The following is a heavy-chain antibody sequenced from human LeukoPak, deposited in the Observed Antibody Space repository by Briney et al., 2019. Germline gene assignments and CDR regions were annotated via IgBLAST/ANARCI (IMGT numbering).Heavy chain of an antibody. CDR2: FSWNSGSI. CDR1: GFTFDDYA. J-gene: IGHJ4*02. Sequence: PGGSLRLSCAASGFTFDDYAMHWRRQAAGKGLERVSGFSWNSGSIGYADSGKGRFTISRDKAKKCLYLDMNNLRAEDTASYYCAKGDCSSTRCFLDSWGQGTLLTVSS. V-gene: IGHV3-9*01. CDR3: AKGDCSSTRCFLDS. D-gene: IGHD2-2*01.